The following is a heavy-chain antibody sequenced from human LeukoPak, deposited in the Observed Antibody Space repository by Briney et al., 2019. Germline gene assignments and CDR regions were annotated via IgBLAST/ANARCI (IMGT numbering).Heavy chain of an antibody. CDR3: ASGLSVAGLDY. CDR1: GYTFTSYL. CDR2: INAGNGNT. V-gene: IGHV1-3*01. D-gene: IGHD6-19*01. Sequence: GASVKVSCKASGYTFTSYLMHWVRQAPGQRLEWMGWINAGNGNTKYSQKFQGRVTITRNTSANTAYMELSSLRSEDTAVYYCASGLSVAGLDYWGQGTLVTVSS. J-gene: IGHJ4*02.